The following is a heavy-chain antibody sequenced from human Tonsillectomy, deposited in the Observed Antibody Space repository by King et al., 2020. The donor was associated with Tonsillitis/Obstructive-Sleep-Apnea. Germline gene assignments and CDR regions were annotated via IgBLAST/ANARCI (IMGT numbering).Heavy chain of an antibody. V-gene: IGHV1-2*04. CDR2: INPNSGGT. CDR1: GYTFTGYY. Sequence: QLVQSGAEVKKPGASVKVSCKASGYTFTGYYMHWVRQAPGQGLEWMGWINPNSGGTNYAQKFQGWVTMTRDTSISTAYMELSRLSSDDTAVYYCARDFHSNYVPYYYMDVWGKGTTVTVSS. J-gene: IGHJ6*03. CDR3: ARDFHSNYVPYYYMDV. D-gene: IGHD4-11*01.